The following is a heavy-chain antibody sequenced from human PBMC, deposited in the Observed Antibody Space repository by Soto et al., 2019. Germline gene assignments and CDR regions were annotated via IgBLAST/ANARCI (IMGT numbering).Heavy chain of an antibody. CDR2: VYSTGGT. J-gene: IGHJ6*02. V-gene: IGHV4-4*07. D-gene: IGHD1-26*01. Sequence: PSETLSLTCNVSGDSIGRFYWSWIRQSADKGLEWIGRVYSTGGTAYNPALKGRVTISLDRSKNHVSLEMNSVTAADTAVYFCDRDLSGNRLDSWGRGDRVTVSS. CDR3: DRDLSGNRLDS. CDR1: GDSIGRFY.